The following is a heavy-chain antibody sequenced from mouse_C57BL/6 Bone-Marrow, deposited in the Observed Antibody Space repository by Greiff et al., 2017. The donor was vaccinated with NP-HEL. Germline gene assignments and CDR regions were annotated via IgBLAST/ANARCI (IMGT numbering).Heavy chain of an antibody. J-gene: IGHJ4*01. CDR1: GYSFTSYY. V-gene: IGHV1-66*01. D-gene: IGHD1-1*01. Sequence: QVQLQQSGPELVKPGASVKISCKASGYSFTSYYIHWVKQRPGQGLEWIGWIYPGSGNTKHNEKFKGKATLTADTSSSTAYMQLSSLTSEDSAVYYCAREGYYGPMDYWGQGTSVTVSS. CDR2: IYPGSGNT. CDR3: AREGYYGPMDY.